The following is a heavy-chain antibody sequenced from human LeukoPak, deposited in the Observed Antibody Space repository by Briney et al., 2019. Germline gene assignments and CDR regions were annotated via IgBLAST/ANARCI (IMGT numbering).Heavy chain of an antibody. V-gene: IGHV4-39*01. J-gene: IGHJ5*02. Sequence: SETLSLTCTVSGGSISSSSYYWGWIRQPPGKGLEWIGSIYYSGSTYYNPSLKSRVTISVDTSKNQFSLKLSSVTAADTAVYYCARSFRGPYNWFDPWGQGTLVTVSS. D-gene: IGHD3-10*01. CDR3: ARSFRGPYNWFDP. CDR1: GGSISSSSYY. CDR2: IYYSGST.